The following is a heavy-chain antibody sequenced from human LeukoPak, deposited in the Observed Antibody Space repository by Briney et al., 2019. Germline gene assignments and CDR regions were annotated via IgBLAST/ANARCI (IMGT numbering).Heavy chain of an antibody. CDR3: TRDQGEDCGGDCYSNWGYYFDY. D-gene: IGHD2-21*02. V-gene: IGHV3-49*05. CDR2: IRSKAYGGTT. CDR1: GFTFGDYA. Sequence: KPGRSLRLSCTASGFTFGDYAMSWFRQAPGKGLEWVGFIRSKAYGGTTEYAASVKGRFTISRDDSKSIAYLQMNSLKTEDTAVYYCTRDQGEDCGGDCYSNWGYYFDYWGQGTLVTVSS. J-gene: IGHJ4*02.